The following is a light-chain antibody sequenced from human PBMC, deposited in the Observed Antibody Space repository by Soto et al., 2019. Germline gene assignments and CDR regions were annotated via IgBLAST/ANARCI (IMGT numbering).Light chain of an antibody. Sequence: QSALTQPASVSGSPGQSITISCTGTSSDVGSHNPVSWYQQHPGKAPKLMIYEGSKRPSGVSNRFSGIKSGNTASLTISGLQAEDEADYYCCSYAGSSLYVFGTGTKVTVL. J-gene: IGLJ1*01. CDR2: EGS. CDR1: SSDVGSHNP. CDR3: CSYAGSSLYV. V-gene: IGLV2-23*01.